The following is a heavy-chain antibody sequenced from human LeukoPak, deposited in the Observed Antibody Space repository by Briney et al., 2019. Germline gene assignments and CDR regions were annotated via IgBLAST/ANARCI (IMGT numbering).Heavy chain of an antibody. D-gene: IGHD3-16*02. CDR2: INPNSGGT. J-gene: IGHJ4*02. CDR3: ARDIDYVWGSYRYFDY. CDR1: GYTFTGYY. V-gene: IGHV1-2*02. Sequence: GASVKVSCKASGYTFTGYYMRWVRQAPGQGLEWMGWINPNSGGTNYAQKFQGRVTMTRDTSISTAYMELSRLRSDDTAVYYCARDIDYVWGSYRYFDYWGQGTLVTVSS.